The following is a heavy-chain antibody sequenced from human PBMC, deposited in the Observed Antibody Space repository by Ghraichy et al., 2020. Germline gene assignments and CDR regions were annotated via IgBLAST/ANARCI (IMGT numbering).Heavy chain of an antibody. CDR2: LFNDGST. J-gene: IGHJ4*02. CDR3: ARSLSGFDSGDY. Sequence: SETLSLTCTVSGGSISNEHWNWVRQPPGKGLEWIAYLFNDGSTSYNPSLKNRVTISLDRSQNQLSLRLTSVTAADTAVYFCARSLSGFDSGDYWGQGTLVTVSS. V-gene: IGHV4-59*01. D-gene: IGHD2-21*01. CDR1: GGSISNEH.